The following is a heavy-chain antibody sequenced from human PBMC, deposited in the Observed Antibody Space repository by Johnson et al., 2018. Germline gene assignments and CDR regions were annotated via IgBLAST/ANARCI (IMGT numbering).Heavy chain of an antibody. Sequence: QVQLVQSGAEVKKPGSSVKVSCKASGGTFSSYTISWVRQAPGQGLEWMGRIIPILGIANYAQKFQGRVTITADKSTSTAYMELSSLRSEDTAVYYWASDFGHSGSPFQHWGQGTLGTVSS. CDR1: GGTFSSYT. CDR3: ASDFGHSGSPFQH. J-gene: IGHJ1*01. CDR2: IIPILGIA. D-gene: IGHD1-26*01. V-gene: IGHV1-69*04.